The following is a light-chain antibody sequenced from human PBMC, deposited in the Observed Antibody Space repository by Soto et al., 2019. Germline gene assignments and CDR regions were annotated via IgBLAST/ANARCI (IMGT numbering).Light chain of an antibody. J-gene: IGKJ5*01. Sequence: EIVMTQSPATLSVSPGERATLSCRASQSVSSNLAWYQQKPGQAPRLLIYGASTRATGIPARFSGSGSGTEFTLTISSLQSEDFAVYYCQKLHNFPLTFGQGTRLEIK. CDR3: QKLHNFPLT. CDR1: QSVSSN. CDR2: GAS. V-gene: IGKV3-15*01.